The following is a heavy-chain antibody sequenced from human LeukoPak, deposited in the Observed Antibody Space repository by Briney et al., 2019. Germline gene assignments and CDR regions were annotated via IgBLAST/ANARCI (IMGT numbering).Heavy chain of an antibody. D-gene: IGHD6-13*01. Sequence: GGSLRLSCAASGFTFSSYGMHWVRQAPGKGLEWVAFIRYDGSNKYYADSVKGRFTISRDNSKNTLYLQMNSLRAEDTAVYYCARYYPAAVGDPYNWFDPWGQGTLVTVSS. CDR1: GFTFSSYG. CDR2: IRYDGSNK. CDR3: ARYYPAAVGDPYNWFDP. J-gene: IGHJ5*02. V-gene: IGHV3-30*02.